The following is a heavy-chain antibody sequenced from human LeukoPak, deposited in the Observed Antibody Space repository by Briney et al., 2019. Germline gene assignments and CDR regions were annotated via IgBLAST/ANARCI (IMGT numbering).Heavy chain of an antibody. V-gene: IGHV3-30*03. CDR3: ATDGDRYYYDTSGPY. CDR2: ISYDGSFK. J-gene: IGHJ4*02. CDR1: GFTFSSYG. Sequence: GGSLRLSCVASGFTFSSYGMHWVRQAPGKGLEWVAVISYDGSFKYHVDSVKGRFTISRDNSKNTLYLQMNSLRAEDTAVYYCATDGDRYYYDTSGPYWGQGTLVTVSS. D-gene: IGHD3-22*01.